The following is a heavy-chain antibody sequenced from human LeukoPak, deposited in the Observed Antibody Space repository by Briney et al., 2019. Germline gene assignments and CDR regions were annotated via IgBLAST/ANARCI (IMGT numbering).Heavy chain of an antibody. J-gene: IGHJ4*02. D-gene: IGHD2-2*01. V-gene: IGHV5-51*01. Sequence: GESLKISCKGSRYSFTSYWIGWVRQMPGKGLEWMGIIYPGDSDTRYSPSFQGQVTISADKSISTAYLQWSSLKASDTAMYYCARQEVPAASTYYFDYWGQGTLVTVSS. CDR1: RYSFTSYW. CDR3: ARQEVPAASTYYFDY. CDR2: IYPGDSDT.